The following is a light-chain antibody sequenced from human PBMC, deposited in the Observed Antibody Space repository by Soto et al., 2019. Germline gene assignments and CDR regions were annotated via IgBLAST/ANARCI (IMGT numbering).Light chain of an antibody. J-gene: IGLJ1*01. V-gene: IGLV2-14*03. Sequence: QSALTQPASVSGSPGQSITISCTGTSSDVGAYDYVSWYQQHPGEVPKLMIFDVSDRPSGVSNRFSGSKSGNTASLTISGLQAEDGADYYCSSFTTSTSYVFGTGTKLTVL. CDR2: DVS. CDR3: SSFTTSTSYV. CDR1: SSDVGAYDY.